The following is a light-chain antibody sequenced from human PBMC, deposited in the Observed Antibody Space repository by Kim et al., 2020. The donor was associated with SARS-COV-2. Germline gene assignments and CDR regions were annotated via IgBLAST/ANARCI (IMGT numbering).Light chain of an antibody. V-gene: IGLV6-57*03. CDR2: EHS. Sequence: NFMLTQPLSVSESPGKTVTISCTRSSGSIARNYVQWFQQRAASAPTTMIYEHSHRQYGVPERISGAIERSSNSASLTIARLKTEDEADYYCQSNDNTQGVFGGGTQLTVL. CDR3: QSNDNTQGV. J-gene: IGLJ3*02. CDR1: SGSIARNY.